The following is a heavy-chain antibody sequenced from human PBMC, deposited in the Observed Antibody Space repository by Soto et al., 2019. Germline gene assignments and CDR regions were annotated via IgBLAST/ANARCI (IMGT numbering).Heavy chain of an antibody. D-gene: IGHD2-15*01. CDR1: GFTFSTYG. V-gene: IGHV3-23*01. J-gene: IGHJ4*02. Sequence: EEQLLESGGGLVQPGGSLRLSCAASGFTFSTYGMNWVRQAPGKGLEWVSPISSTDNSGRTYYADSVQGRFTISRDNSKNTLYLQMNSLTAEDTAVYYCAKANSHCSGNNCYYFDYWGQGTLVTVSS. CDR2: ISSTDNSGRT. CDR3: AKANSHCSGNNCYYFDY.